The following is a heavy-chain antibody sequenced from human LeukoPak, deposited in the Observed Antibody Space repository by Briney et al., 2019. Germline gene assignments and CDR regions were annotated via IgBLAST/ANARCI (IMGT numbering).Heavy chain of an antibody. J-gene: IGHJ4*02. V-gene: IGHV3-23*01. CDR3: ASQTGTTRALDY. Sequence: PGGSLRLSCAASGFTFSSYAMSWVRQAPGKGLEWVSAIGGSGGSTYYADSVKGRFTISRDNSKNTLYLQMNSLRAEDTAVYYCASQTGTTRALDYWGQGTLVTVSS. CDR2: IGGSGGST. CDR1: GFTFSSYA. D-gene: IGHD1-7*01.